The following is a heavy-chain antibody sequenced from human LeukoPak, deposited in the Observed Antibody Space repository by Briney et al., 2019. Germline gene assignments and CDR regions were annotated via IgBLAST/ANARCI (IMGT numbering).Heavy chain of an antibody. CDR2: ISPIFDTA. CDR3: ARDGYSSSQNWFDP. D-gene: IGHD6-13*01. J-gene: IGHJ5*02. CDR1: GYKFNVYG. Sequence: SVKVSCKASGYKFNVYGISWVRQAPGQGLEWMGGISPIFDTANYAQKFQGRVTITADEPTSTAYLELSSLRSDDTAVYYCARDGYSSSQNWFDPWGRGTLVTVSS. V-gene: IGHV1-69*13.